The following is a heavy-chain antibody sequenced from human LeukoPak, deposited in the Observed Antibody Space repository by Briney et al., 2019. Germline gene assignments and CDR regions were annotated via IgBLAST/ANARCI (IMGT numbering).Heavy chain of an antibody. CDR1: GFTFSTYA. D-gene: IGHD2-2*01. V-gene: IGHV3-30*04. J-gene: IGHJ6*03. Sequence: GGSLRLSCAASGFTFSTYAIHWVRQAPGKGLEWVSVISFDGVNTFYADSVKGRFTISRDNSNNTVYLQMNKLRPEDTAVFYCARGQGYESYYYMDVWGEGTTVSVSS. CDR2: ISFDGVNT. CDR3: ARGQGYESYYYMDV.